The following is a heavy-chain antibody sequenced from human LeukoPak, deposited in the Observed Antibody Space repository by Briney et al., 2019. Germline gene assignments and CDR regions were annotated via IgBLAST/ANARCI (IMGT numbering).Heavy chain of an antibody. Sequence: ASVKVSCKVSGYTLTELSMHWVRQAPGKGLEWMGGFDPEDGETIYAQKFQGRVTMTEDTSTDTAYMELSSLRSEDTAVYHCAPYYYDSSGYIHNWFDPWGQGTLVTVSS. V-gene: IGHV1-24*01. D-gene: IGHD3-22*01. J-gene: IGHJ5*02. CDR1: GYTLTELS. CDR2: FDPEDGET. CDR3: APYYYDSSGYIHNWFDP.